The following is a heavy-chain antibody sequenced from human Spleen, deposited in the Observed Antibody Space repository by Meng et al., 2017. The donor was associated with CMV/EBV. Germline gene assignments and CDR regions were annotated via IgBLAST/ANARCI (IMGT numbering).Heavy chain of an antibody. V-gene: IGHV3-21*01. CDR2: ISSSSSYI. D-gene: IGHD3-3*01. Sequence: TFSSYSMNWVRQAPGKGLEWVSSISSSSSYIYYADSVKGRFTISRDNAKNSLYLQMNSLRAEDTAVYYCARDGAITIFGVVIQYYFDYWGQGTLVTVSS. CDR3: ARDGAITIFGVVIQYYFDY. CDR1: TFSSYS. J-gene: IGHJ4*02.